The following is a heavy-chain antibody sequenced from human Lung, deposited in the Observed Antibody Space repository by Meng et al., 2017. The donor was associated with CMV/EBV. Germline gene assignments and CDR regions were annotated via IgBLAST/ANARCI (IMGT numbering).Heavy chain of an antibody. V-gene: IGHV1-69*10. CDR3: ASLGYCSSTSCPFYYYYGIDV. CDR2: IIPILGIA. CDR1: GGTFSSYA. J-gene: IGHJ6*02. Sequence: SVKVSCKASGGTFSSYAISWVRQAPGQGLEWMGGIIPILGIANYAQKFQGRVTITADKSTSTAYMELSSLRSEDTAVYYCASLGYCSSTSCPFYYYYGIDVWGQGTTVTVSS. D-gene: IGHD2-2*01.